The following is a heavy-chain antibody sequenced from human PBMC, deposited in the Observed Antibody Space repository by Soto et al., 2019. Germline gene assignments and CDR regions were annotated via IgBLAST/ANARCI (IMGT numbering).Heavy chain of an antibody. J-gene: IGHJ3*02. CDR3: ARQATGSSSWYYYDAFDI. CDR2: IYYSGST. V-gene: IGHV4-59*08. CDR1: GGSISSYY. Sequence: TSETLSLTCTVSGGSISSYYWSWIRQPPGKGLEWIGYIYYSGSTNYNPSLKSRVTISVDTSKNQFSLKLSSVTAADTAVYYCARQATGSSSWYYYDAFDIWAQGKMFTVSS. D-gene: IGHD6-13*01.